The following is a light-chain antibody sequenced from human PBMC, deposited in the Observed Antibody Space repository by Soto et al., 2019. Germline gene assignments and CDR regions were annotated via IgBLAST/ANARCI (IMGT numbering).Light chain of an antibody. CDR1: QSVLYNFNSKNY. V-gene: IGKV4-1*01. CDR2: WAS. Sequence: DIVMTQSPDSLAVSLGERATINCKSSQSVLYNFNSKNYLAWYQQKPGQPPKLLILWASTRESGVPDRFSGSGSGADLTLTIISLQADDVTYYYCQQYYITPPTFGGGTKVEIK. CDR3: QQYYITPPT. J-gene: IGKJ4*01.